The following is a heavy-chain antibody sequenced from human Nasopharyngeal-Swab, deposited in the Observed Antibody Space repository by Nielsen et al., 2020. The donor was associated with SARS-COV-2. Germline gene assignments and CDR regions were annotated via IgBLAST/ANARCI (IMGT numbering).Heavy chain of an antibody. V-gene: IGHV3-7*01. CDR2: IKQDGSEK. CDR3: ARDMDPKTFTMVRGPLGY. Sequence: GESLKISCAASGFTFSSYWMSWVRQAPGKGLEWVANIKQDGSEKYYVDSVKGRFTISRDNAKNSLYLQMNSLRAEDTAVYYRARDMDPKTFTMVRGPLGYWGQGTLVTVSS. J-gene: IGHJ4*02. D-gene: IGHD3-10*01. CDR1: GFTFSSYW.